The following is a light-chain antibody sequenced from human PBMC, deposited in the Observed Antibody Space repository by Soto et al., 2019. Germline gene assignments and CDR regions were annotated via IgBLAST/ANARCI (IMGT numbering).Light chain of an antibody. J-gene: IGKJ1*01. V-gene: IGKV1-5*03. CDR2: KAS. CDR1: QTISSW. Sequence: DIQMTQSPSTLSGSVVDRVTITCRASQTISSWLAWYQQKPGKAPKLLIYKASTLKSGVPSRFSGSGSGTEFTLTINSLQPDDFATYYCQQYKSYWTFGQGTKVDIK. CDR3: QQYKSYWT.